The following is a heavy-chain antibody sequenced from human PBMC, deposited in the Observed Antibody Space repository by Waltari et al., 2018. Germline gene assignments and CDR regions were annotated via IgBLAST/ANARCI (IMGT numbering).Heavy chain of an antibody. CDR2: INAGNGNT. CDR1: GYTFTSYA. Sequence: QVQLVQSGAEVKKPGASVKVSCKASGYTFTSYAMHWVRQAPGQRLEWMGWINAGNGNTKYSQKFQGRVTITRDTSASTAYMELSSLRSDDTAVYYCARRKQWLVRDNWFDPWGQGTLVTVSS. J-gene: IGHJ5*02. D-gene: IGHD6-19*01. CDR3: ARRKQWLVRDNWFDP. V-gene: IGHV1-3*01.